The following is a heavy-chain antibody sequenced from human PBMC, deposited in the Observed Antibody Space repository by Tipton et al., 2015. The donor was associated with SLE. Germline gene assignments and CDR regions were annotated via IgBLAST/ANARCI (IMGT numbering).Heavy chain of an antibody. CDR1: GGSISSSNW. D-gene: IGHD6-19*01. Sequence: TLSLTCAVSGGSISSSNWWSWVRQSPGKGLEWIGEINRSRSANYNPSLKSRVIISVDASKNQFSLRLSSVTAADTAMYYCTRQYSSSYYSDYWGQGTLVTVSS. V-gene: IGHV4-4*02. J-gene: IGHJ4*02. CDR2: INRSRSA. CDR3: TRQYSSSYYSDY.